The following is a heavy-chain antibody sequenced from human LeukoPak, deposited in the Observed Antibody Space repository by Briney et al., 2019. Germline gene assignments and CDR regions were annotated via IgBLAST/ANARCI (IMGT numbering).Heavy chain of an antibody. CDR2: ISSSSSYI. V-gene: IGHV3-21*01. Sequence: GGSLRLSCAASGFTFSSYSMNWVRQAPGKGLEWVSSISSSSSYIYYADSVKGRFTISRDNAKNSLYPQMNSLRAEDTAVYYCARDGTYCSSTSCNYYYMDVWGKGTTVTVSS. CDR1: GFTFSSYS. CDR3: ARDGTYCSSTSCNYYYMDV. D-gene: IGHD2-2*01. J-gene: IGHJ6*03.